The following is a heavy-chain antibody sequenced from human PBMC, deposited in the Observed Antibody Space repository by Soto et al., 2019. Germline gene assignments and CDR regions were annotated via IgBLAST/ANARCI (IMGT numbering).Heavy chain of an antibody. CDR2: ISGSGGSN. CDR3: AKEVSLGSTVDLGY. J-gene: IGHJ4*02. Sequence: GSLSLSGAASGFTFTIFAMSLVRQSPGKGLEWVSTISGSGGSNYYADAVKGRFTISRDNSMGTLYLQMKSLRVEDTAIYYCAKEVSLGSTVDLGYWGQGTLVTVSS. CDR1: GFTFTIFA. V-gene: IGHV3-23*01. D-gene: IGHD7-27*01.